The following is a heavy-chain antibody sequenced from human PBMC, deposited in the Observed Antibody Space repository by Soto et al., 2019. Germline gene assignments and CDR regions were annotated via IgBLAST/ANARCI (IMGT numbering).Heavy chain of an antibody. CDR1: GDSIKTGGHY. D-gene: IGHD1-26*01. J-gene: IGHJ5*02. CDR2: IFHSGIT. CDR3: AREMHAGFTHYFDP. Sequence: SETLSLTCTVSGDSIKTGGHYWSWIRQFPGKGLGLIGYIFHSGITNFNPSLKSRVTMSVDTSENQLSLRVTSVTAADTAVYYCAREMHAGFTHYFDPLGQGTLVTVYS. V-gene: IGHV4-31*03.